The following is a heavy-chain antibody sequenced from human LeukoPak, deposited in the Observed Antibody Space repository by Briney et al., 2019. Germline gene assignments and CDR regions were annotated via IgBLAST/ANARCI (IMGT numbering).Heavy chain of an antibody. D-gene: IGHD3-22*01. CDR2: IYYSGST. Sequence: PSETLSLTCTVSGGSIIGSTSYWGWIRQPPGKGLDWIGIIYYSGSTYYNPSLRSRVTISVDTSKNQFSLKLNSVTASDTAVYYCARGYDYWGQGTLVTVSS. V-gene: IGHV4-39*01. J-gene: IGHJ4*02. CDR3: ARGYDY. CDR1: GGSIIGSTSY.